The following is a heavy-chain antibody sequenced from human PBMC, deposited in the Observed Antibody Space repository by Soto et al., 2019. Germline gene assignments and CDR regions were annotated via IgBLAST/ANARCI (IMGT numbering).Heavy chain of an antibody. Sequence: QLHLVQSGAVVKKPGASATVSCSASGYPVTAYYMHWVRQAPGRGLEWMGGINPATGAAKYTQTFRGRVTMARGTSTSTGFMELGGLTSEDPAVFFWGGGGGVGVAGSAAFDMWGQGTLVTVSS. D-gene: IGHD3-3*01. J-gene: IGHJ3*02. CDR2: INPATGAA. CDR3: GGGGGVGVAGSAAFDM. CDR1: GYPVTAYY. V-gene: IGHV1-2*02.